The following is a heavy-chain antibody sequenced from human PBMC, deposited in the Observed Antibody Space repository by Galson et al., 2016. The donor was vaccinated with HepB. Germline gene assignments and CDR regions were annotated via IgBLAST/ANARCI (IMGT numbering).Heavy chain of an antibody. J-gene: IGHJ4*02. CDR2: ISSTGDTT. D-gene: IGHD2-15*01. V-gene: IGHV3-23*01. CDR3: ASGGRPCSGVSCYYY. CDR1: GFTFSSAA. Sequence: SLRLSCAASGFTFSSAAMNWVRQAPGKGLQWVSGISSTGDTTYYADSVKGRFTISRDNSQNTLYLHMDGLRADDTAVYYCASGGRPCSGVSCYYYWGQGTLVTVSS.